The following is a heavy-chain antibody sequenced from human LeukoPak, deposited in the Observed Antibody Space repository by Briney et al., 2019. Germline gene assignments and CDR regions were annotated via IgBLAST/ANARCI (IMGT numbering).Heavy chain of an antibody. CDR1: GFTFSNAW. CDR2: MKSNGEPGTT. CDR3: ARDTYDSSGHYYFDY. V-gene: IGHV3-15*01. Sequence: GGSLRLSCAASGFTFSNAWMSWVRQAPGKGLEWVARMKSNGEPGTTDHAAPVKGRFIISRDDSKNTLYLQMNSLRAEDTAVYYCARDTYDSSGHYYFDYWGQGTLVTVSS. J-gene: IGHJ4*02. D-gene: IGHD3-22*01.